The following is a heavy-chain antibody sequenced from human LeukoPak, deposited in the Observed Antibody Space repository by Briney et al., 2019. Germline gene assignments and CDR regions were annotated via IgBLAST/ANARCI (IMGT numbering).Heavy chain of an antibody. V-gene: IGHV4-59*08. Sequence: SETLSLTCTVSGGSISSYYWSWIRQPPGKGLEWIGYIYYSGSTNYNPSLKSRVTISVDTSKNQFSLKLSSVTAADTAVYYCARHAGADYSSWNYFDYWGQGTLVTVSS. D-gene: IGHD6-13*01. CDR3: ARHAGADYSSWNYFDY. CDR2: IYYSGST. CDR1: GGSISSYY. J-gene: IGHJ4*02.